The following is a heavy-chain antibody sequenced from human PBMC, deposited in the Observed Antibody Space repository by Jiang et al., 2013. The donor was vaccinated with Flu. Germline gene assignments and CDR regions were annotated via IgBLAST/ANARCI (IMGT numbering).Heavy chain of an antibody. CDR3: ARGSLGIAAAGISDY. J-gene: IGHJ4*02. V-gene: IGHV4-31*02. Sequence: RVTISVDTSKNQFSLKLSSVTAADTAVYYCARGSLGIAAAGISDYWGQGTLVTVSS. D-gene: IGHD6-13*01.